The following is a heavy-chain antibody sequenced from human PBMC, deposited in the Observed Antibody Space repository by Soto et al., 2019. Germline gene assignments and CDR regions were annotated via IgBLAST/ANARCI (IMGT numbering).Heavy chain of an antibody. V-gene: IGHV4-31*03. CDR2: IYYSGST. D-gene: IGHD3-22*01. J-gene: IGHJ6*02. CDR1: GGSVRSGRYY. CDR3: ARSPDSSGYYPRWYSYGMDV. Sequence: SETLSLTCTVSGGSVRSGRYYCCWIRQHPGKGPEWIGHIYYSGSTSYNPSLKSRVTISVDRPKNQFSLRLSSGTAADTAWYYCARSPDSSGYYPRWYSYGMDVGAQGTTFPVSS.